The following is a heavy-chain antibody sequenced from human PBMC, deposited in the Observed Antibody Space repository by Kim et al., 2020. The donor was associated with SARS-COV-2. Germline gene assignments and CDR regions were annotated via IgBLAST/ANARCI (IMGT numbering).Heavy chain of an antibody. J-gene: IGHJ4*02. CDR2: ISSASDYI. CDR3: ARNPPTSAPDY. Sequence: GGSLRLSCAASGFTFSSYSMNWVRQAPGKGLDWVSSISSASDYIFYADSLKGRFTISRDNAKSSLYLQMNSLRAEDTAVYYCARNPPTSAPDYWGQGTLVTVSS. V-gene: IGHV3-21*01. CDR1: GFTFSSYS. D-gene: IGHD3-10*01.